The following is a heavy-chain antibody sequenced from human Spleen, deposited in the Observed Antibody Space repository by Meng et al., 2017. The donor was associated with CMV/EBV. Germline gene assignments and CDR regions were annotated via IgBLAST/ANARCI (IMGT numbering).Heavy chain of an antibody. CDR2: IHSSGST. CDR1: GGSVSSGNYY. D-gene: IGHD2/OR15-2a*01. Sequence: GSLSRSCTVCGGSVSSGNYYWSWIRQPPGKGLEWIGYIHSSGSTHYSSSLKSRVTISVDTSDDQFSLKLTSVTAADTAVYYCSSDPIVPAPYWYFDLWGRGTLVTVSS. J-gene: IGHJ2*01. V-gene: IGHV4-61*01. CDR3: SSDPIVPAPYWYFDL.